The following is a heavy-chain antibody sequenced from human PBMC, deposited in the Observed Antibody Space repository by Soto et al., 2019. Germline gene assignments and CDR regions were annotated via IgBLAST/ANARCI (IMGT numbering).Heavy chain of an antibody. Sequence: EVQLVESGGGLVKPGGSLRLSCAASGFTFSNAWMSWVRQAPGKGLEWVGRIKSKTDGGTTDYAAPVKGRFTISRDDSKNTLYLQMNSLKTEDTAVYYCTTGSPTGRNQYYYYYYMDVWGKGTTVTVSS. CDR2: IKSKTDGGTT. J-gene: IGHJ6*03. V-gene: IGHV3-15*01. CDR3: TTGSPTGRNQYYYYYYMDV. CDR1: GFTFSNAW. D-gene: IGHD4-4*01.